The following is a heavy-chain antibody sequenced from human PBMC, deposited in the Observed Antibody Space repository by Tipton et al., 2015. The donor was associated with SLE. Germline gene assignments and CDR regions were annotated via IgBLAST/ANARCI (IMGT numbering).Heavy chain of an antibody. J-gene: IGHJ4*02. CDR1: GGSISSYY. CDR3: ARDPYDSWSDYQATFDY. V-gene: IGHV4-4*08. CDR2: IYNSGST. D-gene: IGHD3-3*01. Sequence: TLSLTCTVSGGSISSYYWTWIRQPPGKGLEWIGNIYNSGSTNYNPSLKSRVTISLDTSRNQFSLKLTSVTAADTAVYYCARDPYDSWSDYQATFDYWGQGTLVTVSP.